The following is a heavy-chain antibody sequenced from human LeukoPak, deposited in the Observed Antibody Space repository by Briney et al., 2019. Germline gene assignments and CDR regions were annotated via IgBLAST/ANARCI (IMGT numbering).Heavy chain of an antibody. CDR3: AREKVDSSGWVPPYYFDY. Sequence: PGGSLRLSCAASGFTFSSYAMSWVRQAPGKGLEWVSAISGTGGSTYYADSVKGRLTISRDNSKNTLYLQMNSLRAEDTAVYYCAREKVDSSGWVPPYYFDYWGQGTLVTVSS. V-gene: IGHV3-23*01. CDR2: ISGTGGST. CDR1: GFTFSSYA. D-gene: IGHD6-19*01. J-gene: IGHJ4*02.